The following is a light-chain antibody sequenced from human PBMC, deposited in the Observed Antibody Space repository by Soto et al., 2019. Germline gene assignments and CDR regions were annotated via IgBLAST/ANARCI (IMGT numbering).Light chain of an antibody. CDR2: EVS. J-gene: IGLJ1*01. CDR1: SSDVGGYNY. V-gene: IGLV2-8*01. Sequence: QSVLTQPPSASGSPGQSVTISCTGTSSDVGGYNYVSWYQQHPGKAPKLMIYEVSKRPSGVPDRFSGSKSGNTASLTVSGLQAEEEADYYCSSYAGSFYVFGTGTKAPS. CDR3: SSYAGSFYV.